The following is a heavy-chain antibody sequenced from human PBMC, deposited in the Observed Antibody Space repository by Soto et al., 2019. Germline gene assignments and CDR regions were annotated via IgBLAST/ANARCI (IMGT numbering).Heavy chain of an antibody. J-gene: IGHJ4*02. CDR2: ISYDGSNK. V-gene: IGHV3-30*18. Sequence: PGGSLRLSCAASGFTFSSYSMHWVRQAPGKGLEWVAVISYDGSNKYYADSVKGRFTISRDNSKNTLYLQMNSLRAEDTAVYYCAKEAVAGHYYFDYWGQGTLVTVSS. CDR3: AKEAVAGHYYFDY. CDR1: GFTFSSYS. D-gene: IGHD6-19*01.